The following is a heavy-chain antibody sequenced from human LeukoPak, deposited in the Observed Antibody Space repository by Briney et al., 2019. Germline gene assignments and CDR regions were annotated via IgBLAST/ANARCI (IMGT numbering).Heavy chain of an antibody. CDR3: AREYSGSYYADYFDY. CDR2: INHSGST. CDR1: GGSFSGYY. J-gene: IGHJ4*02. D-gene: IGHD1-26*01. V-gene: IGHV4-34*01. Sequence: SETLSLTCAVYGGSFSGYYWSWIRQPPGKGLEWIGEINHSGSTNYNPSLKSRVTISVDTSKNQFSLKLSSVTAADTAVYYCAREYSGSYYADYFDYWGQGTLVTVSS.